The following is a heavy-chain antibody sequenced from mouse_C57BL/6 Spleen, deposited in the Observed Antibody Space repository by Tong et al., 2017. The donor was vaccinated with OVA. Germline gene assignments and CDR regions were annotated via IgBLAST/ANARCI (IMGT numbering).Heavy chain of an antibody. CDR3: ARHDGNYWYFDV. V-gene: IGHV5-6*01. D-gene: IGHD2-1*01. CDR2: ISSGGSYT. CDR1: GFTFSSYG. J-gene: IGHJ1*01. Sequence: EVQLQESGGDLVKPGGSLKLSCAASGFTFSSYGMSWVRQTPDKRLEWVATISSGGSYTYYPDTMERRFIISRDNTKKTLYLQMSSLRSEDTALYYCARHDGNYWYFDVWGAGTTVTVSS.